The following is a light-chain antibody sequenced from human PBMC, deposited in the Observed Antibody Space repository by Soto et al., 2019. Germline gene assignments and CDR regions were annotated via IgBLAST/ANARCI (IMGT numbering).Light chain of an antibody. V-gene: IGKV1-5*03. CDR1: QNISSW. CDR2: KAS. CDR3: QQYNSLWT. J-gene: IGKJ1*01. Sequence: DIQMTQSPSTLSESVGEGVTITCRARQNISSWLAWYQQKPGKAPKLLIYKASSLESGVPSRFNGSGSGTEFTLTICSLQPDDFATYYCQQYNSLWTFGQGTKVEIK.